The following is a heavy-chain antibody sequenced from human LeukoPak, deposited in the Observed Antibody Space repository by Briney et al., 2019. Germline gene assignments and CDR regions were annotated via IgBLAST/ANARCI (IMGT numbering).Heavy chain of an antibody. CDR2: IYYSGST. Sequence: SETLSLTCTVSGGSITSYYWSWLRQLPGKGLEWIGYIYYSGSTNYNPSLKSRVTISVDTSKNQFSLKLSSVTAADTAVYYCARGGVNYRIAGPWGQGALVTVSS. V-gene: IGHV4-59*13. CDR1: GGSITSYY. D-gene: IGHD3-10*01. CDR3: ARGGVNYRIAGP. J-gene: IGHJ5*02.